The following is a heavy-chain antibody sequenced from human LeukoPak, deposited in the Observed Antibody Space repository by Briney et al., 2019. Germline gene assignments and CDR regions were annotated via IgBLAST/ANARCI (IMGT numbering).Heavy chain of an antibody. CDR2: IYTSGST. V-gene: IGHV4-61*02. Sequence: SETLSLTCTVSGGSISSGSYYWSWIRQPAGKGLEWIGRIYTSGSTNYNPSLKSRVTISVDTSKNQFSLKLSSVTAADTAVYYCARADEPPPPKACTFDPWGQGTLVTVSS. CDR3: ARADEPPPPKACTFDP. J-gene: IGHJ5*02. D-gene: IGHD2-8*01. CDR1: GGSISSGSYY.